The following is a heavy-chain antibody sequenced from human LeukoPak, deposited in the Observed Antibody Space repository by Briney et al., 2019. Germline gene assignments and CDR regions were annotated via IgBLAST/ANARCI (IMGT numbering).Heavy chain of an antibody. J-gene: IGHJ4*02. CDR3: AKGVPTMIDY. CDR1: GFTFSRYW. D-gene: IGHD3-22*01. V-gene: IGHV3-7*03. CDR2: IKEDGSKK. Sequence: GGSLRLFCAASGFTFSRYWMTWVRQAPGKGLEWVANIKEDGSKKNYVDSVKGRFTISRDNAKNSLYLQMNSLRAEDTAVYYCAKGVPTMIDYWGQGTLVTVSS.